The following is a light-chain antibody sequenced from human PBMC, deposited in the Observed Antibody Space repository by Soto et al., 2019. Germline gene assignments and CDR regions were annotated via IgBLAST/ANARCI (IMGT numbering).Light chain of an antibody. J-gene: IGLJ2*01. V-gene: IGLV1-40*01. CDR2: GNS. CDR1: SSNIGAGYD. CDR3: QSYDSSLSGVV. Sequence: QAVVTQPPSVSGAPGQRVTISCTGSSSNIGAGYDVHWYQQLPGTAPKLLIYGNSNRPSGVPDRFSGSKSCTSASLAITGLQAEDEADYYCQSYDSSLSGVVFGGGTQLTVL.